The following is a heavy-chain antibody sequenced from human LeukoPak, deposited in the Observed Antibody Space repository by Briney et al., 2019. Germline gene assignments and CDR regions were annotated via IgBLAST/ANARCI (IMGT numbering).Heavy chain of an antibody. CDR1: GYTFTGYY. J-gene: IGHJ3*02. CDR3: ASDIGYCSSTSCLPNAFDI. Sequence: ASVKVSCKASGYTFTGYYMHWVRQAPGQGLEWMGWINPNSGGTNYAQKFKGRVTMTRDTSISTAYMELSRLRSDDTAVYYCASDIGYCSSTSCLPNAFDIWGQGTMVTVSS. CDR2: INPNSGGT. D-gene: IGHD2-2*01. V-gene: IGHV1-2*02.